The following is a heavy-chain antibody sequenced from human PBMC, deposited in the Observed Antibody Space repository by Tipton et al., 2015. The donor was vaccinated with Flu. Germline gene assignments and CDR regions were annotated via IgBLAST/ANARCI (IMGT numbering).Heavy chain of an antibody. D-gene: IGHD3-10*01. Sequence: TLSPTCTVSGDSLSSYYWSWIRQPAGKGLEWIGRIYSSGSTNYNPSLKSRVTMLVDTSKNQFSLKMSSVTAADTAVYYCARFSVRGESDYWGQGTLVTVSS. J-gene: IGHJ4*02. CDR3: ARFSVRGESDY. CDR1: GDSLSSYY. V-gene: IGHV4-4*07. CDR2: IYSSGST.